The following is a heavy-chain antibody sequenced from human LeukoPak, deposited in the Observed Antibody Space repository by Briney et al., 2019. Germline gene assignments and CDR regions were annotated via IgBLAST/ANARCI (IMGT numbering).Heavy chain of an antibody. CDR1: GGSISTYY. CDR2: IYNSGST. V-gene: IGHV4-59*01. Sequence: SERVSLTCTVSGGSISTYYWSWIRQPPGKGMEWLGYIYNSGSTNYNPSLKSRVTISVDTSKNQFSLKLSSVTAADTAVYYCARGRERGAAAGTGNWFDPWGHRTLVTVSS. D-gene: IGHD6-13*01. J-gene: IGHJ5*02. CDR3: ARGRERGAAAGTGNWFDP.